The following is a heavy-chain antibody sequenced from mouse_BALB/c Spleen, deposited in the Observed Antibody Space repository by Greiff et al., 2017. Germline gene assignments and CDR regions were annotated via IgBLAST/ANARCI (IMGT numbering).Heavy chain of an antibody. D-gene: IGHD2-3*01. J-gene: IGHJ2*01. V-gene: IGHV5-15*02. CDR2: ISNLAYSI. CDR1: GFTFSDYG. Sequence: EVHLVESGGGLVQPGGSRKLSCAASGFTFSDYGMAWVRQAPGKGPEWVAFISNLAYSIYYADTVTGRFTISRENAKNTLYLEMSSLRSEDTAMYYCARAGDGYYGDFDYWGQGTTLTVSS. CDR3: ARAGDGYYGDFDY.